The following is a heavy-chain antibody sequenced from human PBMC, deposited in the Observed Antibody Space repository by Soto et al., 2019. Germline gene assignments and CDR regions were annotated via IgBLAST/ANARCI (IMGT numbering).Heavy chain of an antibody. D-gene: IGHD3-16*01. CDR2: ISSIGGST. V-gene: IGHV3-21*01. J-gene: IGHJ5*02. Sequence: GGSLRLSCAASGFTFSDYSMNWVRQAPGKGLEWVSSISSIGGSTYYADSLEGRFTISRDNAKNSLYLQMNSLRVEDTAVYYCAKEGEIGRLANHWGQGTLVTVSS. CDR1: GFTFSDYS. CDR3: AKEGEIGRLANH.